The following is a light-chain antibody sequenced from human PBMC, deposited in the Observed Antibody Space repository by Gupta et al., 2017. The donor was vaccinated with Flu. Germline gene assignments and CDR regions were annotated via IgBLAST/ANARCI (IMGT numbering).Light chain of an antibody. CDR2: EVS. Sequence: QSALTQAASVSGSPGQSITISCTGSSSDLGGTNYVSWYQQHPGKAPKLFIYEVSNRPSGVSNRFSGSKSGNTASLTISGLRAEDEGDYYCSSKTSSSALVFGGGTRLTVL. J-gene: IGLJ3*02. CDR1: SSDLGGTNY. CDR3: SSKTSSSALV. V-gene: IGLV2-14*01.